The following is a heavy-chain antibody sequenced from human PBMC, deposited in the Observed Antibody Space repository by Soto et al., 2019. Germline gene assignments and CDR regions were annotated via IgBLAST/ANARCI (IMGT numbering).Heavy chain of an antibody. V-gene: IGHV3-23*01. D-gene: IGHD6-19*01. CDR3: AKVAGIFDYFDY. J-gene: IGHJ4*02. Sequence: GGSLRLSCAASGFTFSSYAMTWVRQAPGKGLEWVSSISGSAGSTYYADSVKGRLTISRDNSKNTLFLQMNSLRAEDTAFYYCAKVAGIFDYFDYWGQGTLVTVSS. CDR2: ISGSAGST. CDR1: GFTFSSYA.